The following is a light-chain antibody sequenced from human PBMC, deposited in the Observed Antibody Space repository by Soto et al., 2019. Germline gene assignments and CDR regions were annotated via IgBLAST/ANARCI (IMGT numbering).Light chain of an antibody. Sequence: QSALTQPASVTGSPEQSITISCTGTTRDLGGYNLVSWYQHHPGKSPRLMMYDVTNRPSGVSNRFSGSKSGNTAFLTISGLQAEDEGDYFCSAYTPSPSPRLLFCGGTQLTVL. CDR3: SAYTPSPSPRLL. CDR1: TRDLGGYNL. V-gene: IGLV2-14*03. CDR2: DVT. J-gene: IGLJ2*01.